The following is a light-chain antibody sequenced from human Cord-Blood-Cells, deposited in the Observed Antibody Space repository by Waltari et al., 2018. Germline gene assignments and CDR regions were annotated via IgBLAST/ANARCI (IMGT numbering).Light chain of an antibody. CDR1: ALPKQY. V-gene: IGLV3-25*02. CDR3: QSADSSGTYVV. J-gene: IGLJ2*01. CDR2: KDS. Sequence: SYELTQPPSVSVSPGQTARITCSGDALPKQYAYWYQQKPGQAPVLVLYKDSERPSGIPERFSCSSSGTTCTLTISGVQAEDEADYYCQSADSSGTYVVFGGGTKLTVL.